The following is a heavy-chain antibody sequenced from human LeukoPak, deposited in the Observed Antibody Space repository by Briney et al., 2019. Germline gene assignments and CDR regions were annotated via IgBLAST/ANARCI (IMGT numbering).Heavy chain of an antibody. V-gene: IGHV3-30*02. D-gene: IGHD3-22*01. CDR1: GFTFSSYG. CDR3: ARDSAGYYDSSGYAFDY. J-gene: IGHJ4*02. Sequence: GGSLRLSCAASGFTFSSYGMHWVRQAPGKGLEWVAFIRYDGSNKYYADSVKGRFTISRDNAKNSLYLQMNSLRAEDTAVYYCARDSAGYYDSSGYAFDYWGQGTLVTVSS. CDR2: IRYDGSNK.